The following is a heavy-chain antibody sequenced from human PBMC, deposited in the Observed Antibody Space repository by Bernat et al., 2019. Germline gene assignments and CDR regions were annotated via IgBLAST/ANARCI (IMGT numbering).Heavy chain of an antibody. V-gene: IGHV3-30*03. CDR1: GFTFSSYG. D-gene: IGHD2-2*01. CDR3: ARVGGYCSSTSCAYWYFDL. J-gene: IGHJ2*01. Sequence: QVQLVESGGGVVQPGRSLRLSCAASGFTFSSYGMHWVRQASGKGLEWVAVISYDGSNKYYADSVRGRFTISRDNAKNSLSVQMNSLRAEDTAVYYCARVGGYCSSTSCAYWYFDLWGRGTLVTVSS. CDR2: ISYDGSNK.